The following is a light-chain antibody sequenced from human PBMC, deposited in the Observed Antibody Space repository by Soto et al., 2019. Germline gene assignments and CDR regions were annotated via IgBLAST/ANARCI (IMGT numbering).Light chain of an antibody. CDR1: QSFSSSY. CDR2: ETS. J-gene: IGKJ1*01. CDR3: QQYGTSPRT. Sequence: EIVLTQSPGTLSLSPGERATLSCRASQSFSSSYLAWYQQKPGQAPRLLIYETSSRATGIPDRFSGSGSQTDFTLTISILEPEDSAVYYCQQYGTSPRTFGQGTKVEIK. V-gene: IGKV3-20*01.